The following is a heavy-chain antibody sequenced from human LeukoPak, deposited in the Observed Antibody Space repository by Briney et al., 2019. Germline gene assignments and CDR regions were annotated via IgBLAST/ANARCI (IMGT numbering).Heavy chain of an antibody. D-gene: IGHD6-13*01. CDR3: ARRCGSTCFDY. CDR2: ISGSGGST. V-gene: IGHV3-23*01. J-gene: IGHJ4*02. CDR1: GFTFSSFA. Sequence: GGSLRLSCAASGFTFSSFAMSWVRQARGKGLEWVSGISGSGGSTYYADSVKGRFTISRDNSKNTLYLQMNGLRAEDTAIYYCARRCGSTCFDYWGQGTLVTVSS.